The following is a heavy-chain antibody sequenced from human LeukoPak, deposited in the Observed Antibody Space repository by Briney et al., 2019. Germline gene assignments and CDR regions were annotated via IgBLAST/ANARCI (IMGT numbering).Heavy chain of an antibody. CDR1: GGSISSYY. CDR2: IYYRGTT. D-gene: IGHD3-10*01. J-gene: IGHJ6*02. Sequence: SETLSHTCTFSGGSISSYYWSWIRQPPGKGLEWIGCIYYRGTTNYNPSLKSRVTISVDTSKNQFSLRLSSVTAADTAVYYCARGPGGSGARPPYTFYYGMDVWGQGTTVTVSS. V-gene: IGHV4-59*08. CDR3: ARGPGGSGARPPYTFYYGMDV.